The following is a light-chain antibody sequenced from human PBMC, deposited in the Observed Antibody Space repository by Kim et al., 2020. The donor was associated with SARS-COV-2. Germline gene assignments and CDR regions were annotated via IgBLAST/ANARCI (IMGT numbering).Light chain of an antibody. Sequence: ASTGDRVNITCRASHDVSTYLAWYQHKPGKAPNLLMYAVSTLHSGVPSRFRGSGSGTDFTLTISCLQSEDFATYYCQQYYSYPCSFGQGTKLEI. J-gene: IGKJ2*04. CDR2: AVS. CDR1: HDVSTY. V-gene: IGKV1-8*01. CDR3: QQYYSYPCS.